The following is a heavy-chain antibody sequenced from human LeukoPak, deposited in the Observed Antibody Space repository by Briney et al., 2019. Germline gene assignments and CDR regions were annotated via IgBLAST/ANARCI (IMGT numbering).Heavy chain of an antibody. V-gene: IGHV4-59*12. J-gene: IGHJ2*01. D-gene: IGHD3-16*01. CDR1: GGSIISYY. Sequence: ASETLSLTCTVSGGSIISYYWNWFRQPPGKGLEWIGYIYQSGSPNYNPSLKSRVTISIDTSKNQFSLKLSSVTAADTAVYYCAREATWGNWYFDLWGRGTLVTVSS. CDR2: IYQSGSP. CDR3: AREATWGNWYFDL.